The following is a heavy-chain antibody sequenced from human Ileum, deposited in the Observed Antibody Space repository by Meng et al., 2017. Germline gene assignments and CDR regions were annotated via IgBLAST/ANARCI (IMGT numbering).Heavy chain of an antibody. CDR3: ARQVNSDGYPRYFDF. V-gene: IGHV4-39*01. CDR2: IYYSGTT. D-gene: IGHD5-24*01. Sequence: QLQLQESGPGLVKHWETLSLTCTFSGGSITISSYSCGWIRQPPGKGLEWIGYIYYSGTTYYNPSLKSRATISEDTAKNQFSLNLSSVTAADTAVYYCARQVNSDGYPRYFDFWGQGTLVTVSS. J-gene: IGHJ4*02. CDR1: GGSITISSYS.